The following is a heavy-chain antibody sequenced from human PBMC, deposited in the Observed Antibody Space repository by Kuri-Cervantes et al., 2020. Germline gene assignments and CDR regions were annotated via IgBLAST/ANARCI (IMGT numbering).Heavy chain of an antibody. Sequence: GGSLRLSCAASGFTFSSYWMSWVRQAPGKGLEWVANIKQDGSEKYYVDSVKGRFTISRDNAKNSLYLQMNSLRAEDTAVYYCARAGSSPRDHYYYYGMDVWGQGTTVTVSS. CDR3: ARAGSSPRDHYYYYGMDV. CDR2: IKQDGSEK. D-gene: IGHD6-6*01. CDR1: GFTFSSYW. V-gene: IGHV3-7*03. J-gene: IGHJ6*02.